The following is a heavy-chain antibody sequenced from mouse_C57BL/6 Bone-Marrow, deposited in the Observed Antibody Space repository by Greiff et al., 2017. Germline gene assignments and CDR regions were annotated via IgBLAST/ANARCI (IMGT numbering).Heavy chain of an antibody. CDR2: IYPSDSET. CDR1: GYTFTSYW. V-gene: IGHV1-61*01. CDR3: ASRACYALAMDY. Sequence: QVQLQQPGAELVRPGSSVKLSCKASGYTFTSYWMDWVKQRPGQGLEWIGNIYPSDSETHYNQKFKDKATLTVDKSSSTAYMQLSSLTSEDSAVYYCASRACYALAMDYWGQGTSVTVSA. D-gene: IGHD3-3*01. J-gene: IGHJ4*01.